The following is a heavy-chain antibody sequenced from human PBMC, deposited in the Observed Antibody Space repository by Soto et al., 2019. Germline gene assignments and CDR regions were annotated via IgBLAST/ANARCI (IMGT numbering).Heavy chain of an antibody. Sequence: EVQLVESGGGLVQPGGSLRLSCAASGFTFSSDWMSWVRQAPGKGLEWVANIKQDGSEKYYVDSVKGRFTISRDNAKNSLYLQMNSLRAEDTAVYYCARVGPVTTSPAGYFDLWGRGTLVTVSS. CDR2: IKQDGSEK. D-gene: IGHD4-17*01. J-gene: IGHJ2*01. CDR1: GFTFSSDW. CDR3: ARVGPVTTSPAGYFDL. V-gene: IGHV3-7*01.